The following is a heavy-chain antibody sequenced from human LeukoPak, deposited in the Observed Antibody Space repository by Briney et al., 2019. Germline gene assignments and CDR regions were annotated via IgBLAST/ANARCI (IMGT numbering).Heavy chain of an antibody. CDR3: AKDGAWLRFDD. V-gene: IGHV3-23*01. J-gene: IGHJ4*02. CDR1: GFTFSSYE. CDR2: ISPGGPT. Sequence: GGSLRLSCAASGFTFSSYEINWVRQAPGKGLEWVSGISPGGPTYYADSVKGRFTISRDDSKNTLYLQMKNLRAEDTAVYYCAKDGAWLRFDDWGQGILVSVSS. D-gene: IGHD5-12*01.